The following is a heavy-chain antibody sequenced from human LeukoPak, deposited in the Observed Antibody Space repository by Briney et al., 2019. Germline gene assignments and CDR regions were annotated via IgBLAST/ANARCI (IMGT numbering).Heavy chain of an antibody. Sequence: SETLSLTCTVSGGSISSYYWNWIRQPPGKGLEWIGYIYYTGSTNYNPSLKSRVTISVDTSKNQFSLKLSSVTAADTAVYYCARQDYYGSGWGARYYYYYMDVWGKGTTVTISS. CDR3: ARQDYYGSGWGARYYYYYMDV. CDR1: GGSISSYY. D-gene: IGHD3-10*01. J-gene: IGHJ6*03. CDR2: IYYTGST. V-gene: IGHV4-59*01.